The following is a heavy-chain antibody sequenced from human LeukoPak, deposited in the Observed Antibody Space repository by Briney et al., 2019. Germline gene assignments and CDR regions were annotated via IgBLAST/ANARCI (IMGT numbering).Heavy chain of an antibody. Sequence: GGSLRLSCAASGFTFSSYGMHWVRQAPGKGLEWVAVISYDGSNKYYADSVKGRFTISRDNSKNTLYLQINSLRAEDTAVYYCARESSSFDPWGQGTLVTVSS. V-gene: IGHV3-30*03. D-gene: IGHD6-6*01. CDR3: ARESSSFDP. J-gene: IGHJ5*02. CDR2: ISYDGSNK. CDR1: GFTFSSYG.